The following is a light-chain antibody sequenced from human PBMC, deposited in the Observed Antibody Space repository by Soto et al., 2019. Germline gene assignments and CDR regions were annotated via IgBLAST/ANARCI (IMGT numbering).Light chain of an antibody. J-gene: IGLJ2*01. Sequence: QSVVTQPPSASGTPGQRVTISCSGTYSNIGDNTVNWYQQVPGTAPKLLIYSDDQRPSGVPDRFSGSRSGSSASLAISGLQSDDEADYYCSAWDDSLNGVIFGGGNKLTFL. CDR2: SDD. CDR3: SAWDDSLNGVI. V-gene: IGLV1-44*01. CDR1: YSNIGDNT.